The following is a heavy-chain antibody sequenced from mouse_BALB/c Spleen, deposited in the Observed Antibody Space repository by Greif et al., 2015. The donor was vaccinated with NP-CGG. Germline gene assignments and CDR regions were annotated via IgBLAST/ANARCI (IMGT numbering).Heavy chain of an antibody. V-gene: IGHV4-1*02. CDR3: ARRYYYGRYFDV. J-gene: IGHJ1*01. Sequence: EVKVEESGGGLVQPGGSLKLSCAASGFDFSRYWMSWVRQAPGKGLEWIGETNPDSSTINYTPSLKDKFIISRDNAKNTLYLQMSKVRSEDTALYYCARRYYYGRYFDVWGAGTTVTVSS. CDR2: TNPDSSTI. CDR1: GFDFSRYW. D-gene: IGHD1-1*01.